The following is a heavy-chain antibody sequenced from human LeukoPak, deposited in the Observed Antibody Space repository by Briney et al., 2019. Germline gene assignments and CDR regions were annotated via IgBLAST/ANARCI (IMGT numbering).Heavy chain of an antibody. Sequence: PGGSLRLSCAASGFTFSDYYMSGIRQAPGKGLEWVSYISSSSSTIYYADSVKGRFTISRDNAKNSLYLQMNSLRAEDTAVYYCARGGAHRHIVVVIAYFDYWGQGTLVTVSS. CDR3: ARGGAHRHIVVVIAYFDY. CDR2: ISSSSSTI. CDR1: GFTFSDYY. J-gene: IGHJ4*02. D-gene: IGHD2-21*01. V-gene: IGHV3-11*04.